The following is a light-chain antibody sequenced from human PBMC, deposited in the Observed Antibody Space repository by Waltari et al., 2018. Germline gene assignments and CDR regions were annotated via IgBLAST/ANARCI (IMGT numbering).Light chain of an antibody. CDR1: PSPVGNTG. CDR2: ETN. Sequence: SVLPQPPSVSAAPGPKVSIPCSGTPSPVGNTGLLWYRQLPGSAPKLLIYETNGRPTGTPDRFSGSKSATTAILDIAGLQPGDEADYYCGTWDSSLALWLFGGGTKLTV. CDR3: GTWDSSLALWL. V-gene: IGLV1-51*02. J-gene: IGLJ3*02.